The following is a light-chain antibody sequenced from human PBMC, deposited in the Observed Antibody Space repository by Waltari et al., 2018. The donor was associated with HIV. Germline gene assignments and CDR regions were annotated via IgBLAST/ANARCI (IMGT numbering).Light chain of an antibody. V-gene: IGLV1-47*01. Sequence: QSVLTQPPSASGTPGQRGTISCSGSSSNIGSNYVYWYQQLPGTAPKLLIYMNNQRPSGVPDRFSGSKSGTSASLAISGLRSEDEADYYCAAWDASLSAWVFGGGTKLTVL. CDR1: SSNIGSNY. CDR2: MNN. J-gene: IGLJ3*02. CDR3: AAWDASLSAWV.